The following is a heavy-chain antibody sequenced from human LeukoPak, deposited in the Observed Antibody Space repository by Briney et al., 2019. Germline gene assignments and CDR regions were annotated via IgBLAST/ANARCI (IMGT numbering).Heavy chain of an antibody. Sequence: GGSLRLSCAASGFTFSSYEMNWVRQAPGKGLEWVSYISSSGSTIYYADSVKGRFTISRDNAKNSLYLQMNSLRAEDTAVYYCARRGARRATAAFDYWGQGTLVTVSS. CDR3: ARRGARRATAAFDY. V-gene: IGHV3-48*03. CDR2: ISSSGSTI. CDR1: GFTFSSYE. D-gene: IGHD5-24*01. J-gene: IGHJ4*02.